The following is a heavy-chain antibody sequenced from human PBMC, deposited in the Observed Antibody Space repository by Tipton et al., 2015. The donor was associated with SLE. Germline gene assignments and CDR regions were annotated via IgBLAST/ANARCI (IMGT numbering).Heavy chain of an antibody. CDR1: GGSFSGYY. V-gene: IGHV4-34*01. Sequence: TPSLTCAVYGGSFSGYYWSWIRQPPGKGLEWIGEINHSGSTNYNPSLKSRVTISVDTSKNQFSLKLSSVTAADTAVYYCARQGAVAGFDYWGQGTLVTVSS. D-gene: IGHD6-19*01. CDR2: INHSGST. CDR3: ARQGAVAGFDY. J-gene: IGHJ4*02.